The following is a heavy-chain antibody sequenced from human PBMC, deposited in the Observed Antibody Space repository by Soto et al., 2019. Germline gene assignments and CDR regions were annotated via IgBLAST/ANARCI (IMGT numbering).Heavy chain of an antibody. CDR3: ARGGVTTRTLDY. V-gene: IGHV5-51*01. J-gene: IGHJ4*02. CDR1: DYSFTSYW. D-gene: IGHD1-1*01. Sequence: PGESLKISCKASDYSFTSYWIAWVRQMPGQGLELMGIIYPGDSDTRYSPSFQGQVTISADKSITTAYLQWSSLKASDTAIYYCARGGVTTRTLDYWGQGTLVTVAS. CDR2: IYPGDSDT.